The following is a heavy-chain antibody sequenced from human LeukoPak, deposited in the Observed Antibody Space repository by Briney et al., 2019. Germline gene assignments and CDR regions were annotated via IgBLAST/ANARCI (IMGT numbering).Heavy chain of an antibody. V-gene: IGHV3-11*01. CDR3: AIDPSENLDSTGHYYGGYFDC. D-gene: IGHD3-22*01. CDR1: GFTLRDYY. J-gene: IGHJ4*02. Sequence: GGSLRLSCAASGFTLRDYYMTWVRQAPGKGLEWVSYVCSSGTNIYYADSVKGRFTMSRDNARNSVFLQMNSLRDEDTAVYYCAIDPSENLDSTGHYYGGYFDCWGQGTLVTVSS. CDR2: VCSSGTNI.